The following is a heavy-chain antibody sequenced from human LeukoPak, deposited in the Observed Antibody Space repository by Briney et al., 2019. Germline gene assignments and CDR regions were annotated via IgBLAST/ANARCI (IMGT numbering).Heavy chain of an antibody. CDR1: GGSISSYY. CDR3: ARRPFAELGY. CDR2: INHSGST. J-gene: IGHJ4*02. V-gene: IGHV4-34*01. Sequence: SETLSLTCTVSGGSISSYYWSWIRQPPGKGLEWIGEINHSGSTNYNPSLKSRVTISVDTSKNQFSLKLSSVTAADTAVYYCARRPFAELGYWGQGTLVTVSS.